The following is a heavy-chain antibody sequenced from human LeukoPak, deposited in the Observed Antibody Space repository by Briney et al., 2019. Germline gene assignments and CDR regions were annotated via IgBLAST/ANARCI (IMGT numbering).Heavy chain of an antibody. V-gene: IGHV3-23*01. J-gene: IGHJ4*02. CDR3: AKDIVGSVNYFYH. D-gene: IGHD1-26*01. CDR1: GFSFGSYA. Sequence: GGSLRLSCAGSGFSFGSYAINWVRQSPEKGLEWVSLITTGGETAYYADSVKGRFTISRDNFKNTLYLQMNSLRVDDTAVYYCAKDIVGSVNYFYHWGQGTVVTVSS. CDR2: ITTGGETA.